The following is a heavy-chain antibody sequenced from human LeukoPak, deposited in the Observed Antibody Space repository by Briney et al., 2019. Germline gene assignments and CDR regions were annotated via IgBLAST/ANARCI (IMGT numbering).Heavy chain of an antibody. Sequence: GGSLRLSCVGTGFTFSTYRMNWARQAPGKGLEWVAVISYDGSNKYYADSVKGRFTISRDNSKNTLYLQMNSLRAEDTAVYYCANSYYDSSGLGFDYWGQGTLVTVSS. V-gene: IGHV3-30*18. CDR3: ANSYYDSSGLGFDY. CDR2: ISYDGSNK. D-gene: IGHD3-22*01. CDR1: GFTFSTYR. J-gene: IGHJ4*02.